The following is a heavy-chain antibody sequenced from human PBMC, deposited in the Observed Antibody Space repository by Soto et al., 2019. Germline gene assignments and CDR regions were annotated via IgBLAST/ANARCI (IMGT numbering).Heavy chain of an antibody. D-gene: IGHD3-3*01. CDR2: ISGSGGST. Sequence: EVQLLESGGGLVQPGGSLRLSCAASGFTFSSYAMSWVRQAPGKGLEWVSAISGSGGSTYYADSVKGRFTISRDNSKNTLYLQMNSLRAEDTAVYYCAKARGIVVVPSAPYYDFWSGYEVDYWGQGTLVTVSS. V-gene: IGHV3-23*01. CDR3: AKARGIVVVPSAPYYDFWSGYEVDY. CDR1: GFTFSSYA. J-gene: IGHJ4*02.